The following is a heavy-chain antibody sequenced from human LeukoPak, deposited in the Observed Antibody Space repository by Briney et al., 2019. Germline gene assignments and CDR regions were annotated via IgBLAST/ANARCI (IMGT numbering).Heavy chain of an antibody. CDR1: GGSISSSNW. J-gene: IGHJ3*02. CDR3: ARDLYDYGDSGAFDI. CDR2: IYHSGST. D-gene: IGHD4-17*01. Sequence: SGTLSLTCAVSGGSISSSNWWSWVRQPPGKGLEWIGEIYHSGSTNYNPSLKSRVTISVDKSKNQFSLKLSSVTAADTAVYYCARDLYDYGDSGAFDIWGQGTMVTVSS. V-gene: IGHV4-4*02.